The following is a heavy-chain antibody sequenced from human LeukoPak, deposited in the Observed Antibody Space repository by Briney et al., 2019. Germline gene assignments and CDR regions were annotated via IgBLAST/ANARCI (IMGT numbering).Heavy chain of an antibody. CDR2: MNPNNGNT. V-gene: IGHV1-8*01. Sequence: ASVKVSCKASGFRFTSYDFNWVRQASGQGLEWMGWMNPNNGNTGYAQKFQGRVTMTRDTSTSTAYMELRDLRSEDTAVYYCVRDGEGVAISVNYWFNPWGQGTLVTVPS. J-gene: IGHJ5*02. D-gene: IGHD3-10*01. CDR1: GFRFTSYD. CDR3: VRDGEGVAISVNYWFNP.